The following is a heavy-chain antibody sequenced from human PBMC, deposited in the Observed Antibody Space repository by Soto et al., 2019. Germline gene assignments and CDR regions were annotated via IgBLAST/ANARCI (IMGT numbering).Heavy chain of an antibody. V-gene: IGHV5-10-1*01. J-gene: IGHJ3*02. CDR3: AIRIAVAGTDAFDI. D-gene: IGHD6-19*01. CDR2: IDPSDSYT. Sequence: GESLKISCKGSGYSFTSYWISWVRQMPGKGLEWMGRIDPSDSYTNYSPSFQGHVTISADKSISTAYLQWSSLKASDTAVYYCAIRIAVAGTDAFDIWGQGTMVTVSS. CDR1: GYSFTSYW.